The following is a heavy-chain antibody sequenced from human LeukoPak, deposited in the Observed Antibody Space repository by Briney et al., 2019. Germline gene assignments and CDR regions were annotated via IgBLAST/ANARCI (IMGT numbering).Heavy chain of an antibody. CDR1: GFTFSSYW. D-gene: IGHD3-22*01. CDR2: INSDGSST. V-gene: IGHV3-74*01. J-gene: IGHJ3*02. CDR3: ARVARTYYYDSGGAFDI. Sequence: PGGSLRLSCAASGFTFSSYWMHWVRQAPGKGLVWVSRINSDGSSTSYADSVKGRFTISRDNAKNTLYLQMNSLRAEDTAVYYCARVARTYYYDSGGAFDIWGQGTMVTVSS.